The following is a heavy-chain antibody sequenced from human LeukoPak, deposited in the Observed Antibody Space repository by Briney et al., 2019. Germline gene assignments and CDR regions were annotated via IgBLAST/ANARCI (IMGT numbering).Heavy chain of an antibody. D-gene: IGHD2-15*01. Sequence: GGSLRLSCAASGFIFHDYSMHWVRQTPGKGLEWVSLISGDGVTTYYADSVKGRFTISRDNHEDSLYLQMNSLKPEDTAFYYCAKGDNTISFTFDYWGRGNLVTV. J-gene: IGHJ4*02. V-gene: IGHV3-43*02. CDR1: GFIFHDYS. CDR2: ISGDGVTT. CDR3: AKGDNTISFTFDY.